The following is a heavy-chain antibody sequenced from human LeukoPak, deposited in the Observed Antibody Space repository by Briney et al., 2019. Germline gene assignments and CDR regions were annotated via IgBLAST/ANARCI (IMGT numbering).Heavy chain of an antibody. Sequence: GGSLRLSCAASGFTFSSYEMNWVRQAPGKGLEWVSYISSSGSTIYYADSVKGRFTISRDNAKNSLYLQMNSLRAEDTAVYYCATYPDYFDYWGQGTLVTVSS. CDR2: ISSSGSTI. V-gene: IGHV3-48*03. CDR3: ATYPDYFDY. J-gene: IGHJ4*02. CDR1: GFTFSSYE.